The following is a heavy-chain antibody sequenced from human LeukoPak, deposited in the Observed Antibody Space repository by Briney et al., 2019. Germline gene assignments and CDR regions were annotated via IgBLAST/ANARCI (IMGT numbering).Heavy chain of an antibody. CDR3: AKDRDYHLQCKHLDS. V-gene: IGHV3-30*18. Sequence: GGSLRLSCAASGFIFSNYDMHWVRQAPGKRLEWVAIISYDGTKKYYLDSVKGRFTISRDNSKSTLYLQMNSLRAEDTARYYCAKDRDYHLQCKHLDSWGQGTLVTVSS. CDR1: GFIFSNYD. J-gene: IGHJ4*02. CDR2: ISYDGTKK. D-gene: IGHD2-2*01.